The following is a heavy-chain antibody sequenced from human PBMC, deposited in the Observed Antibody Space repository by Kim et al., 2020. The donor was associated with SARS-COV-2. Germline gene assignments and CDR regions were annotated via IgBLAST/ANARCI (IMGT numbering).Heavy chain of an antibody. Sequence: SETLSRTCTVSGGSISSSSYYWGWIRQPPGKGLEWIGSIYYSGSTYYNPSLKSRVTISVDTSKNQFSLKLSSVTAADTAVYYCARGGGYSYGYFYWGQGTLVTVSS. CDR3: ARGGGYSYGYFY. V-gene: IGHV4-39*01. CDR2: IYYSGST. CDR1: GGSISSSSYY. J-gene: IGHJ4*02. D-gene: IGHD5-18*01.